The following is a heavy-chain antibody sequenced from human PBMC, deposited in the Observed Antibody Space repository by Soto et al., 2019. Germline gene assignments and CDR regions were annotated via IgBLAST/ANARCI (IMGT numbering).Heavy chain of an antibody. V-gene: IGHV4-31*03. CDR3: AREGYNWFDP. Sequence: QVQLQESGPGLVKPSQTLSLTCTVSGGSISSCGYYWSWIRQHPGKGLEWIGYIYYRGSTYYNPSRKSRVTLSVDTSKNQSALKLSSVTAADTAVYCCAREGYNWFDPWGQGTLVTVSS. CDR2: IYYRGST. J-gene: IGHJ5*02. CDR1: GGSISSCGYY.